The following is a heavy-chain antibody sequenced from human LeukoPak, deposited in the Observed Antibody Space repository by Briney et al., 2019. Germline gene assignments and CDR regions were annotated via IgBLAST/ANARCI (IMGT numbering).Heavy chain of an antibody. J-gene: IGHJ4*02. Sequence: PGGSLRLSCAASGFTFSSYWMSWVRQAPGKGLEWVANIKQDGSEKYYVDSVKGRFTISRDNAKNSLYLQMNSLRAEDTAVYYCARVFPDILTGWDFDDWGQGTLVTVSS. CDR1: GFTFSSYW. V-gene: IGHV3-7*01. CDR2: IKQDGSEK. CDR3: ARVFPDILTGWDFDD. D-gene: IGHD3-9*01.